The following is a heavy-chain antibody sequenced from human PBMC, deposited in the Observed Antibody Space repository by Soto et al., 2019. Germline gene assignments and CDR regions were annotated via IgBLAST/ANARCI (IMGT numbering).Heavy chain of an antibody. CDR1: GFTFSSYW. D-gene: IGHD3-22*01. CDR2: INSDGSST. Sequence: EVQLVESGGGLVQPGGSLSLSCAASGFTFSSYWMHWVRQAPGKGLVWVSRINSDGSSTSYADSVKGRFTISRDNAKNTLYLQMNSLRAEDTAVYYCARDPEVDYYDSSGTTNDYWGQGTLVTVSS. J-gene: IGHJ4*02. CDR3: ARDPEVDYYDSSGTTNDY. V-gene: IGHV3-74*01.